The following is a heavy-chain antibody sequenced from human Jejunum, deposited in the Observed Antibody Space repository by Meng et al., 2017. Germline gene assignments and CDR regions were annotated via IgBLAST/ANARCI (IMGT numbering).Heavy chain of an antibody. V-gene: IGHV6-1*01. CDR2: TYFRSKWYY. J-gene: IGHJ5*02. CDR3: TRARAYGSAYSWFDP. D-gene: IGHD3-10*01. Sequence: QEHLHQSGQGLVHPSQTLPLTCAISGDSVSSNDAAWNWIRQSPSRGLEWLGRTYFRSKWYYDYEVSVRGRITINADTSKNHFSLHLNSVTPEDTAVYFCTRARAYGSAYSWFDPWGQGSLVTVSS. CDR1: GDSVSSNDAA.